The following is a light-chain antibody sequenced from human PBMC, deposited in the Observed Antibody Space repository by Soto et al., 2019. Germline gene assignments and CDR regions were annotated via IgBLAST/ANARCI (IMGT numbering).Light chain of an antibody. CDR2: GAS. Sequence: EIVLTQSPGTLSLSPGERATLSCRASQSVSSSYLAWYQQNPGQAPRLLIYGASSRATGIPDRFSGSGSGTDFTLPISRLEPEDFAVYYCQQYGSSPPYTFGQGTKLEIK. CDR1: QSVSSSY. V-gene: IGKV3-20*01. J-gene: IGKJ2*01. CDR3: QQYGSSPPYT.